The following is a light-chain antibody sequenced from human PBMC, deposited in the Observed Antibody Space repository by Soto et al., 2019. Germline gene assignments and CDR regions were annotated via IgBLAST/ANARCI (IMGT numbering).Light chain of an antibody. J-gene: IGLJ2*01. Sequence: QSVLTQPPSVSAAPGQKVTVSCSGSSSNIGDNYVSWYQQLPGTAPKLLIYDNEKRPSGIPDRFSASRSGTSATLGITGLQTGDEADYYCETWDSSLSGVVFGGGTKVTVL. CDR2: DNE. V-gene: IGLV1-51*01. CDR3: ETWDSSLSGVV. CDR1: SSNIGDNY.